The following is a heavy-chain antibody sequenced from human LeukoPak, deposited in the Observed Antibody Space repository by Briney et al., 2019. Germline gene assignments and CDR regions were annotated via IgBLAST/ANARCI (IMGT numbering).Heavy chain of an antibody. J-gene: IGHJ6*03. CDR3: ARGRVVPAAIYYYYYYMDV. CDR2: MNPNSGNT. Sequence: ASVKVSCKASGYTFTSCDINWVRQATGQGLEWMGWMNPNSGNTGYAQKFQGRVTMTRNTSISTAYMELSSLRSEDTAVYYCARGRVVPAAIYYYYYYMDVWGKGTTVTVSS. CDR1: GYTFTSCD. D-gene: IGHD2-2*01. V-gene: IGHV1-8*01.